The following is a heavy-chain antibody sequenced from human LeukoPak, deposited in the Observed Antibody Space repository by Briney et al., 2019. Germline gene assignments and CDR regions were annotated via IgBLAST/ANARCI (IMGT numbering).Heavy chain of an antibody. CDR3: ARTGDYDSSGYYLRSDDAFDI. CDR2: IYHSGST. D-gene: IGHD3-22*01. Sequence: PSQTLSLTCAVSGGSISSGGYSWSWIRQPPGKGLEWIGYIYHSGSTYYNPSLKSRVTISVDRSKNQFSLKLSSVTAADTAVYYCARTGDYDSSGYYLRSDDAFDIWGQGTMVTVSS. J-gene: IGHJ3*02. V-gene: IGHV4-30-2*01. CDR1: GGSISSGGYS.